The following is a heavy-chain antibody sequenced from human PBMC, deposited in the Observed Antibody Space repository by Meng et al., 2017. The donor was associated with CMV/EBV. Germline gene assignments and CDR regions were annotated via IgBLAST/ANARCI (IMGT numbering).Heavy chain of an antibody. CDR3: ARVGGAIDY. V-gene: IGHV4-59*01. J-gene: IGHJ4*02. CDR2: IYYSGST. Sequence: LYLTCTVSGGSISSYYWSWIRQPPGKGLEWIGYIYYSGSTNYNPSLKSRVTISVDTSKNQFSLKLSSVTAADTAVYYCARVGGAIDYWGQGTLVTVSS. D-gene: IGHD1-26*01. CDR1: GGSISSYY.